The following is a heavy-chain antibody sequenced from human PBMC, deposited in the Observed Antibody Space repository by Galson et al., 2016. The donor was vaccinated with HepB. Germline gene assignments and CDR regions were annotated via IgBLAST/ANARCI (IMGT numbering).Heavy chain of an antibody. J-gene: IGHJ5*02. Sequence: TLSLTCTVSGGSISSASHSWSWIRQPAGKGLEWIGRIYTSGSTNYNPSLRSRVTISVDTSKNQFSLKLSSVTATDTAVYYCAREGSRMIFGVVRPGWFDPWGQGTLVTVSS. CDR2: IYTSGST. D-gene: IGHD3/OR15-3a*01. CDR1: GGSISSASHS. V-gene: IGHV4-61*02. CDR3: AREGSRMIFGVVRPGWFDP.